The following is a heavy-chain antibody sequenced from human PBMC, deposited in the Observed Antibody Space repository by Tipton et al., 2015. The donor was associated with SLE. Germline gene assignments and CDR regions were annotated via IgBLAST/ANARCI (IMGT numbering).Heavy chain of an antibody. Sequence: SLRLSCAASGFIFSSYSMNWVRQAPGKGLEWASSISSSSGYIYYADSVKGRFTISRDNAKNSLYLQMNSLRAEDTAVYYCARVLEYQLLGWRYFDYWGQGTLVTVSS. CDR1: GFIFSSYS. V-gene: IGHV3-21*03. J-gene: IGHJ4*02. D-gene: IGHD2-2*01. CDR2: ISSSSGYI. CDR3: ARVLEYQLLGWRYFDY.